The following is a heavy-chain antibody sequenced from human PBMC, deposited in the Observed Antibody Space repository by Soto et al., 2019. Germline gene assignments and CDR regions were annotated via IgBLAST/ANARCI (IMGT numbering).Heavy chain of an antibody. Sequence: PGGSLKISCEGSGYSFTHSWTGWVRHMPVKGLEWMGIIYPVDSDTRFSPSFHGQVTISADKSISTAYLQWSNLKASDTAMYYCARVHLVVVPAANRFNYYGMDVWGQGTTVTVSS. V-gene: IGHV5-51*01. J-gene: IGHJ6*02. CDR1: GYSFTHSW. CDR2: IYPVDSDT. D-gene: IGHD2-2*01. CDR3: ARVHLVVVPAANRFNYYGMDV.